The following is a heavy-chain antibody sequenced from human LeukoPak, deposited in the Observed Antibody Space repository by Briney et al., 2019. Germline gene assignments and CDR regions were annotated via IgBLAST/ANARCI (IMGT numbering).Heavy chain of an antibody. CDR3: ARVRIQLWLRYGMDV. D-gene: IGHD5-18*01. CDR2: INHSGST. CDR1: GGSFSGYY. Sequence: KPSETLSLTCAVYGGSFSGYYWSWIRQPPGKGLEWIGEINHSGSTNYNPSLKSRVTISVDTSKNQFSLKLSSVTAADTAVCYCARVRIQLWLRYGMDVWGKGTTVTVSS. J-gene: IGHJ6*04. V-gene: IGHV4-34*01.